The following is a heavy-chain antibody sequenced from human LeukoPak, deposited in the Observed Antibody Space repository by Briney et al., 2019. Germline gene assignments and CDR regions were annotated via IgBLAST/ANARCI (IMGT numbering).Heavy chain of an antibody. D-gene: IGHD5-24*01. J-gene: IGHJ2*01. CDR1: GYSISSGYY. CDR2: IYHSGST. V-gene: IGHV4-38-2*02. Sequence: PSETLSLTCTVSGYSISSGYYWGWIRQPPGKGLEWIGSIYHSGSTYYNPSLKSRVTISVDTSKNQFSLKLSSVTAADTAVYYCARQARGDGYLRGYFDLWGRGTLVTVSS. CDR3: ARQARGDGYLRGYFDL.